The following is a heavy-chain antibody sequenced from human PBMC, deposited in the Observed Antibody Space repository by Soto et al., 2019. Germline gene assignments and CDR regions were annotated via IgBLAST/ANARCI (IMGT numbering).Heavy chain of an antibody. D-gene: IGHD2-15*01. CDR3: AREDLGYCSGGSCYPNWFDP. V-gene: IGHV1-18*01. CDR2: ISAYNGTT. J-gene: IGHJ5*02. CDR1: GYTFTSYG. Sequence: QVQLVQSGAEVKKPGASVKVSCKASGYTFTSYGISWVRQAPGQGLEWMGWISAYNGTTNYAQKLQGRVTMTTDTSTSTAYMELRSLRSDDTAVYYCAREDLGYCSGGSCYPNWFDPWGQGTLVTVSS.